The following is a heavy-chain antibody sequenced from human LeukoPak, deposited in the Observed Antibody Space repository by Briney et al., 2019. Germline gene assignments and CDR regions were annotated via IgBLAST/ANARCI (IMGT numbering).Heavy chain of an antibody. CDR2: ISDSGGST. D-gene: IGHD3-10*01. J-gene: IGHJ4*02. CDR1: GFTFSSYA. CDR3: AKSMGRGVIKRSFDY. V-gene: IGHV3-23*01. Sequence: GGSLRLSCAASGFTFSSYAMSWGRQAPGKGLERVSGISDSGGSTYYADSLKGRFTISRDNSKNTLYLKMNSLRAEDTAVYYCAKSMGRGVIKRSFDYWGQGTLVTVSS.